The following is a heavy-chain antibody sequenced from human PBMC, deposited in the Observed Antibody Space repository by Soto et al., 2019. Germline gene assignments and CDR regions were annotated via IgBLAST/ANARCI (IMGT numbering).Heavy chain of an antibody. Sequence: QVQLVESGGGVVQPGRSLRLSCAASGFTCSTYAMHWVRQAPGKGLEWVALISFDGSNKYYADSVKGRFTISRDNSKNTVYLQMNSLRPEDTAVYYCARDRSMIVVVPGYWGQGTLVTVSS. V-gene: IGHV3-30*14. CDR3: ARDRSMIVVVPGY. D-gene: IGHD3-22*01. CDR2: ISFDGSNK. J-gene: IGHJ4*02. CDR1: GFTCSTYA.